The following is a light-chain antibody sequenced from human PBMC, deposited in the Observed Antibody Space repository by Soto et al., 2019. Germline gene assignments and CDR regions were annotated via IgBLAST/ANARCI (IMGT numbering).Light chain of an antibody. V-gene: IGKV4-1*01. J-gene: IGKJ1*01. Sequence: DIVMTQSPDSLAVSLGERATITCKSSQAILDSFTKKNSLAWYQLRPGQPPKVLIYWASTRESGVPDRFTGSGTGIEFTLSITDLQAEDVALYYCQQYDHTPWTFGQGTKVEIK. CDR1: QAILDSFTKKNS. CDR2: WAS. CDR3: QQYDHTPWT.